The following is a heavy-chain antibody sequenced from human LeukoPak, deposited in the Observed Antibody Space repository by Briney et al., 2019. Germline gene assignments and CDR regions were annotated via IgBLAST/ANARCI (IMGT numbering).Heavy chain of an antibody. D-gene: IGHD3-22*01. V-gene: IGHV4-59*08. Sequence: PSETLSLTCTVSGGSISSCYWSWIRQPPGKGLEWIGYVFHSGSTNYNPSLKSRVTISVDTSKNQFSLKLTSVTAADTAVYYCARDSSGYYRIDYWGQGTLVTVSS. J-gene: IGHJ4*02. CDR2: VFHSGST. CDR1: GGSISSCY. CDR3: ARDSSGYYRIDY.